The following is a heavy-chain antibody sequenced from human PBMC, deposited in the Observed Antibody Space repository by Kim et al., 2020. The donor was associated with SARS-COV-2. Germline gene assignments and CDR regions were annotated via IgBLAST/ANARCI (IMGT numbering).Heavy chain of an antibody. CDR3: ARDRSNYYGSGSSFDY. J-gene: IGHJ4*02. V-gene: IGHV3-74*01. D-gene: IGHD3-10*01. Sequence: DSVKGRFTISRDNAKNTLYLQMNSLRAEETAVYYCARDRSNYYGSGSSFDYWGQGTLVTVSS.